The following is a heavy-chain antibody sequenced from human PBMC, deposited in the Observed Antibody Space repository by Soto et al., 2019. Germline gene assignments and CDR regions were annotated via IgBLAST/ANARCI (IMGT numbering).Heavy chain of an antibody. V-gene: IGHV4-30-4*01. Sequence: SETLSLTCTVSGGSISSGDYYWSWIRQPPGKGLEWIGYIYYSGSTYYNPSLKSRVTISVDTSKNQFSLKLSSVTAADPAVYYCARDSVLVTAEPPNWGQETLLTISS. CDR1: GGSISSGDYY. CDR2: IYYSGST. D-gene: IGHD2-2*01. CDR3: ARDSVLVTAEPPN. J-gene: IGHJ4*01.